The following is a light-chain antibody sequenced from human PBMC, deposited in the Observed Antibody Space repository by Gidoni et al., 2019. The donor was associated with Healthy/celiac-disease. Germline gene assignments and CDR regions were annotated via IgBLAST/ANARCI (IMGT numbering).Light chain of an antibody. J-gene: IGLJ3*02. CDR1: SSNIGNNY. V-gene: IGLV1-51*01. CDR3: GTWDSSLSAL. Sequence: QSVLTQPPSFSAAPGQKVTTSCSGSSSNIGNNYVSWYQQLPGTAPKLLIYDNNKRPSGIPDRFSGAKSGTSATLGITGLQTGDEADYYCGTWDSSLSALFGGGTKLTVL. CDR2: DNN.